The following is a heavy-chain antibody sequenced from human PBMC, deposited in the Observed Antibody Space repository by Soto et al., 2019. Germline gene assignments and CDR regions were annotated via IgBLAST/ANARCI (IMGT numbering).Heavy chain of an antibody. V-gene: IGHV1-3*01. Sequence: ASVKVSCKASGYTFTSYAMHWVRQARGQRLEWMGWINAGNGNTKYSQKFQGRVTITRDTSASTAYMELSSLRSEDTAVDYCARVKVDYGDYIDNWFDPWGQGTLVTVSS. CDR1: GYTFTSYA. CDR3: ARVKVDYGDYIDNWFDP. J-gene: IGHJ5*02. CDR2: INAGNGNT. D-gene: IGHD4-17*01.